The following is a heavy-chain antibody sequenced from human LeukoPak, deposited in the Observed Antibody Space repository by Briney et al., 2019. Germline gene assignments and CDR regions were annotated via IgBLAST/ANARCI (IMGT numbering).Heavy chain of an antibody. D-gene: IGHD1-26*01. CDR2: ISYDGSNK. Sequence: PGGSLRLSCGASGFTFSSYGMHWVRQAPGKGLEWVAVISYDGSNKYYADSVKGRFTISRDNSKNTLYLQMNSLRAEDTAVYYCAKVEGARDYWGQGTLVTVSS. V-gene: IGHV3-30*18. CDR1: GFTFSSYG. CDR3: AKVEGARDY. J-gene: IGHJ4*02.